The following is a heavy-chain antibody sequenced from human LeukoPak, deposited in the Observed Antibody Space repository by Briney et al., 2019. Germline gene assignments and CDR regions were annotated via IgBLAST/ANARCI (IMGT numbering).Heavy chain of an antibody. CDR3: ASWGYYDSSGIFDY. D-gene: IGHD3-22*01. CDR1: GGSFSGYY. Sequence: SETLSLTCAVYGGSFSGYYWSWIRQPPGKGLEWIGENNHSGSTNYNPSLKSRVTISVDTSKNQFSLKLSSVTAADTAVYYCASWGYYDSSGIFDYWGQGTLVTVSS. CDR2: NNHSGST. V-gene: IGHV4-34*01. J-gene: IGHJ4*02.